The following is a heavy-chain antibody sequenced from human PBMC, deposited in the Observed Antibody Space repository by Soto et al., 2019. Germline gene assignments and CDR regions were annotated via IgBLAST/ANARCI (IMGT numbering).Heavy chain of an antibody. CDR3: ARSREQNVLRFLEWLPNYYYYYMDV. V-gene: IGHV1-8*01. Sequence: ASVKVSCKASGYTFTSYDINWVRQATGQGLEWMGWMNPNSGNTGYAQKFQGRVTMTRNTSISTAYMELSSLRSEDTAVYYCARSREQNVLRFLEWLPNYYYYYMDVWGKGTTVTVSS. J-gene: IGHJ6*03. CDR2: MNPNSGNT. CDR1: GYTFTSYD. D-gene: IGHD3-3*01.